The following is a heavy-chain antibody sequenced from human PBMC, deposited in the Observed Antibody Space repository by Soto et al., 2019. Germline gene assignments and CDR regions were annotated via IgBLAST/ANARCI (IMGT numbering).Heavy chain of an antibody. D-gene: IGHD1-7*01. Sequence: EVQLLESGGGLVQPGGSLRLSCAASGFTFSSYAMSWVRQAPGKGLEWVSAISGSGGSTYYADSVKGRFTISRDNSKNTLYLQMNSLRAEDTAVYYCAKDVRGLNPIRLELYNEHYYYGMDVWGQGTTVTVSS. CDR2: ISGSGGST. CDR1: GFTFSSYA. CDR3: AKDVRGLNPIRLELYNEHYYYGMDV. V-gene: IGHV3-23*01. J-gene: IGHJ6*02.